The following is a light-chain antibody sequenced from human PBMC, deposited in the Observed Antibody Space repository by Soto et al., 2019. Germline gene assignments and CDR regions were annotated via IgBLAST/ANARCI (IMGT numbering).Light chain of an antibody. J-gene: IGKJ5*01. CDR3: QQYGTSEII. V-gene: IGKV3-15*01. CDR1: QSISNN. Sequence: EIVMTQSPATLSVSPGDRATLSCRASQSISNNLVWYQQKPGQAPRLLIFGASIRATGIPARFSGSGSGTEFTLTISSLQSEDFAVFYCQQYGTSEIIFGQGTRLEIK. CDR2: GAS.